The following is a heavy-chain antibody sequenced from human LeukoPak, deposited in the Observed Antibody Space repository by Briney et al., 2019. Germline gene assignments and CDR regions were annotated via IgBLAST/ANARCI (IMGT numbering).Heavy chain of an antibody. CDR1: GFTFSSYW. J-gene: IGHJ6*02. V-gene: IGHV3-7*04. CDR2: IKQDGSEK. Sequence: GGPLTLSCAASGFTFSSYWMTWVRQAPGKGLEWVANIKQDGSEKYYVDSVKGRFTISRDNAKNSLYLQMNSLRAEDTAVYYCARDKIYYYYGLDVWGQGTTVTVSS. CDR3: ARDKIYYYYGLDV.